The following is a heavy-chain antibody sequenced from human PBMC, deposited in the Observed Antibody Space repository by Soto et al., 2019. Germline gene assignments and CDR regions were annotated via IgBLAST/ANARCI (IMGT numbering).Heavy chain of an antibody. CDR2: ISYDGSDK. D-gene: IGHD2-2*01. V-gene: IGHV3-30*18. CDR1: GFTFSNYG. J-gene: IGHJ6*02. CDR3: AKVTGYCSSSSCRRDYYYYYGMDV. Sequence: QVQLVESGGGMVQPGRSLRLSCAASGFTFSNYGMHWVRQAPGKGLGWVAVISYDGSDKYYADSVKGRFSISRDNSKNTLYLQMNSLRAEDTAVYYCAKVTGYCSSSSCRRDYYYYYGMDVWGQGTTVTVSS.